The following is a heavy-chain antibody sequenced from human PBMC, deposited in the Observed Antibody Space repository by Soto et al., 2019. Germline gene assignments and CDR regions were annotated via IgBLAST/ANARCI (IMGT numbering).Heavy chain of an antibody. CDR1: GFSLSTSGMC. CDR2: IDWDDDK. Sequence: SGPTLVNPTQTLTLTCTFSGFSLSTSGMCVSWIRQPPGKALEWLARIDWDDDKYYSTSLKTRLTISKDTSKNQVVLTMTNMDPVDTATYYCVRIVGSIAARRYFDYWGQGTLVTVSS. CDR3: VRIVGSIAARRYFDY. V-gene: IGHV2-70*11. D-gene: IGHD6-6*01. J-gene: IGHJ4*02.